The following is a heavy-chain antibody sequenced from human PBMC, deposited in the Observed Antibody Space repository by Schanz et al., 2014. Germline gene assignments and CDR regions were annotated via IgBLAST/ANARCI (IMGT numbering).Heavy chain of an antibody. CDR2: ITGASDHI. CDR1: GFIFGSSV. V-gene: IGHV3-23*04. Sequence: EVQLVQSGGGLVQPGGSLRLSCAASGFIFGSSVMAWVRQAPGKGLEWVSGITGASDHIDYAESVKGRFTISRDSAENSLYLQMNSLRAEDTAVYYCARAGYCTSVSCSLFVSDYWGQGTLVTVSS. D-gene: IGHD2-2*03. J-gene: IGHJ4*02. CDR3: ARAGYCTSVSCSLFVSDY.